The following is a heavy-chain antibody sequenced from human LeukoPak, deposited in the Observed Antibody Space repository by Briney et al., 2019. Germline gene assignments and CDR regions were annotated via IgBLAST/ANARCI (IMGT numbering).Heavy chain of an antibody. J-gene: IGHJ4*02. CDR3: AKDVPSFYYDSSGYDY. D-gene: IGHD3-22*01. V-gene: IGHV3-23*01. CDR2: ISSSGGST. Sequence: GGSLRLSCAASGFTFSSYGMSWVRQAPGKGLEWVSAISSSGGSTYYADSVKGRFTISRDNSKNTLYLQMNSLRAEDTAVYYCAKDVPSFYYDSSGYDYWGQGTLVTVSS. CDR1: GFTFSSYG.